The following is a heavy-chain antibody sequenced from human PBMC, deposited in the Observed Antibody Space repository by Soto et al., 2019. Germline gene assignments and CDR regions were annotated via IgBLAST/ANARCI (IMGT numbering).Heavy chain of an antibody. CDR3: ARGGGWVGEASFDT. CDR2: INAGNGRE. J-gene: IGHJ4*02. Sequence: QVQLEQSGAEVKKPGASVKVSCQTSGYTFTSYTLHWVRQAPGQGLEWLGWINAGNGREKYSQRFQDRVSLSTDRSTSTAFMEIRDLRSEDRAVYFCARGGGWVGEASFDTWGQGTLVIVSS. D-gene: IGHD3-10*01. CDR1: GYTFTSYT. V-gene: IGHV1-3*01.